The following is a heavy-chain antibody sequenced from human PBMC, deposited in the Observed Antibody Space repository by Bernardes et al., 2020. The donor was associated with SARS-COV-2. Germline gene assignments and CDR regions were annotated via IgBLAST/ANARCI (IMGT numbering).Heavy chain of an antibody. CDR1: GYNFNDYY. CDR2: INPSSGAT. Sequence: ASVKVSCTASGYNFNDYYMHWVRQAPGQGLEWLGWINPSSGATNYAQKFQGWVTMTRDTSISTGYMELLRLKSDDTAVYYCARDIAVAGMIYYYYGADVWGQGTTVTVSS. J-gene: IGHJ6*02. V-gene: IGHV1-2*04. D-gene: IGHD6-19*01. CDR3: ARDIAVAGMIYYYYGADV.